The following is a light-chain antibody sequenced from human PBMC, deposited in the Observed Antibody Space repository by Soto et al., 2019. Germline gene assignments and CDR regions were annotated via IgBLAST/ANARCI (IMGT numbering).Light chain of an antibody. CDR2: DAS. J-gene: IGKJ1*01. CDR1: QSVNAY. Sequence: VLTHSPVTLSLSPGERATLSCSSSQSVNAYLAWYQQKPGQAPRLLIYDASVRATGIPARFSGSGSGTDFTLTISSLEPEDSAVYYCQQHLGRHTFGQGTKVDIK. CDR3: QQHLGRHT. V-gene: IGKV3-11*01.